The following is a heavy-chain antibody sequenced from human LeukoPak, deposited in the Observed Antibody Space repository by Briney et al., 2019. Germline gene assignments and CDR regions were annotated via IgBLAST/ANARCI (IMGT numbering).Heavy chain of an antibody. J-gene: IGHJ6*02. CDR2: INPNSGGT. CDR3: ARRGCSSTSCYKYYYGMDV. V-gene: IGHV1-2*02. D-gene: IGHD2-2*01. CDR1: GYTFTGYC. Sequence: ASVKVSCKASGYTFTGYCMHWVRQAPGQGLEWMGWINPNSGGTNYAQKFQGRVTMTRDTSISTAYMELSRLRSDDTAVYYCARRGCSSTSCYKYYYGMDVWGQGTTVTVSS.